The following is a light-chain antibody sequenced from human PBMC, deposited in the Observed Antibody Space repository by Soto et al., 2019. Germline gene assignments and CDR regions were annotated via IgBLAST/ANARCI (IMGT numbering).Light chain of an antibody. Sequence: QSVLTQPPSVSAAPGQKVTISCSGSNSNIGSNYVSWYQQVPGTAPKLLIYDNNSRPSGIPDRFSGSKSGTSATLGITGLQTGDEADYYCGTWDSSLSAVIFGGGTKLTVL. J-gene: IGLJ2*01. CDR1: NSNIGSNY. CDR3: GTWDSSLSAVI. V-gene: IGLV1-51*01. CDR2: DNN.